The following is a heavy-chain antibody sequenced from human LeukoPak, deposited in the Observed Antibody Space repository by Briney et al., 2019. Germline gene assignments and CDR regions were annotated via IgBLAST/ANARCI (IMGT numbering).Heavy chain of an antibody. D-gene: IGHD3-10*01. CDR1: GGAISGYD. J-gene: IGHJ3*01. CDR2: IYFSGTT. Sequence: SETLSLTCTVSGGAISGYDWNWIRQPPGKGLEWIGYIYFSGTTNYNPSLKGRVTISLDTSKNQFSLRLSFVTAADTAMYYCARVGSGRGVGAFDFWGHGTMVSVSS. V-gene: IGHV4-59*01. CDR3: ARVGSGRGVGAFDF.